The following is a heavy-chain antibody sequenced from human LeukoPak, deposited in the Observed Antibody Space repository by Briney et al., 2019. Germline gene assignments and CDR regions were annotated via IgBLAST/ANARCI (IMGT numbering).Heavy chain of an antibody. CDR1: GGSINSYY. D-gene: IGHD2-8*02. Sequence: SESLSLTCTVSGGSINSYYWSWIRQPAGKGLEWIGRIYTSGTTNYNPSLKSRVTMSVDTSKNQFSLKLSSVTAADTAVYYCASTSVGSDYWFDYWGQGTLVTVSS. CDR3: ASTSVGSDYWFDY. V-gene: IGHV4-4*07. CDR2: IYTSGTT. J-gene: IGHJ4*02.